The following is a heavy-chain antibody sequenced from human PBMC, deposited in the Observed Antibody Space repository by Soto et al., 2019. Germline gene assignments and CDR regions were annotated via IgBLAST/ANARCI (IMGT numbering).Heavy chain of an antibody. CDR2: IYYSGST. V-gene: IGHV4-39*02. CDR3: ARERRNSGDVIILFDY. CDR1: GGSISSSSYY. Sequence: SETLSLTCTVSGGSISSSSYYWGWIRQPPGKGLEWIGSIYYSGSTYYNPSLKSRVTISVDTSKNQFSLKLSSVTAADTAVYYCARERRNSGDVIILFDYWGQGTLVTVSS. D-gene: IGHD3-10*01. J-gene: IGHJ4*02.